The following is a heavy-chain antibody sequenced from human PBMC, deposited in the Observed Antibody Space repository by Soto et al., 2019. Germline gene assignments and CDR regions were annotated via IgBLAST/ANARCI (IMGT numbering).Heavy chain of an antibody. J-gene: IGHJ6*02. Sequence: ASVKVSCKASGYTFTSYGISWVRQAPGQGLEWMGWISAYNGNTNYAQKLQGRVTMTTDTSTSTAYMELRSLRSDDTAVYYCARSLGYYGSGSYYTATLYYYCMDVRGQGTTVTVS. CDR3: ARSLGYYGSGSYYTATLYYYCMDV. CDR2: ISAYNGNT. D-gene: IGHD3-10*01. CDR1: GYTFTSYG. V-gene: IGHV1-18*01.